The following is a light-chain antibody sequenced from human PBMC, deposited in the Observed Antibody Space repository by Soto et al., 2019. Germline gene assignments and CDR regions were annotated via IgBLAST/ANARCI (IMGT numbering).Light chain of an antibody. CDR3: SSHTSGSTRV. J-gene: IGLJ1*01. Sequence: QSALTHPASVSGSRGQSIAISCTGTFSDVGGYDYVSWYQQHPDKAPKLMIYEVTKRPSGVSNRFSGSKSGNTASLTISGLQPEDEADYYCSSHTSGSTRVFGSGTKVTVL. CDR2: EVT. V-gene: IGLV2-14*01. CDR1: FSDVGGYDY.